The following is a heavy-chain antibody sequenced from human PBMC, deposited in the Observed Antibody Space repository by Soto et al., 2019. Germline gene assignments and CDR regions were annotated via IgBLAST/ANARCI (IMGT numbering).Heavy chain of an antibody. CDR1: GGTFSSYA. D-gene: IGHD3-22*01. J-gene: IGHJ4*02. V-gene: IGHV1-69*01. CDR3: ARDRDYYDSSGYYSFDY. Sequence: QVQLVQSGAEVKKPGSSVKVSCKASGGTFSSYAISWVRQAPGQGLEWMGGIIPIFGTANYAQKFQGRVTITADESTSTAYMELSSLRSEDRAVYYCARDRDYYDSSGYYSFDYWGQGTLVTVSS. CDR2: IIPIFGTA.